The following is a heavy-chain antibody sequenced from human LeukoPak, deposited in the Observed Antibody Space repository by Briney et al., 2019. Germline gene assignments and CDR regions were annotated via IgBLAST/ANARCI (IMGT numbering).Heavy chain of an antibody. CDR2: ISSSSCTI. V-gene: IGHV3-48*04. CDR3: ARDSPPDY. J-gene: IGHJ4*02. Sequence: GGSVSLSCAASGFTFSTYSMHWVRQAPGKGREWVSYISSSSCTIYYADSLKGRFTVYRDNAKNSLHLEMNSLRSEDTAVYDCARDSPPDYWGQATMVTVSS. CDR1: GFTFSTYS.